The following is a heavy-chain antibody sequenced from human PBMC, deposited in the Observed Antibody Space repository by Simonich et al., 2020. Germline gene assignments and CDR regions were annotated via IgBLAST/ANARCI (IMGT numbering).Heavy chain of an antibody. CDR3: ARFRGRYFDWLFDY. V-gene: IGHV3-7*01. Sequence: EVQLVESGGGLVQPGGSLRLSCAASGFTFSSYWMSWVRQAPGKGLEWVDNITQDGSEKYYVDSVKGRFTISRDNAKNSLYLQMNSLRAEDTAVYYCARFRGRYFDWLFDYWGQGTLVTVSS. J-gene: IGHJ4*02. D-gene: IGHD3-9*01. CDR1: GFTFSSYW. CDR2: ITQDGSEK.